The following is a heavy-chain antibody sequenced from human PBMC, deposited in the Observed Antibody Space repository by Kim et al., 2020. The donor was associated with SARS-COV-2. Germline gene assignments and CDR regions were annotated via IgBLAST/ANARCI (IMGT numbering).Heavy chain of an antibody. D-gene: IGHD3-10*01. CDR3: ARGLLWFGGDRRTGGFDY. V-gene: IGHV3-30*01. J-gene: IGHJ4*02. Sequence: KGRITISRDNSKNTLYLRMNSLRAEDTAVYYCARGLLWFGGDRRTGGFDYWGQGTLVTVSS.